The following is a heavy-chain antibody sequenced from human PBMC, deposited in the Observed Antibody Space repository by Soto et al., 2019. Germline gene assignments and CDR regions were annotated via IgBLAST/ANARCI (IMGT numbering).Heavy chain of an antibody. CDR1: GYSFTSYW. J-gene: IGHJ6*02. CDR3: ASQKNDFWSGYYPQDYYYGMDV. CDR2: IDPSDSYT. D-gene: IGHD3-3*01. Sequence: GESLKISCKGSGYSFTSYWISWVRQMPGKGLEWMGRIDPSDSYTNYSPSFQGHVTISADKSISTAYLQWSSLKASDTAMYYCASQKNDFWSGYYPQDYYYGMDVWGQGTTVTVSS. V-gene: IGHV5-10-1*01.